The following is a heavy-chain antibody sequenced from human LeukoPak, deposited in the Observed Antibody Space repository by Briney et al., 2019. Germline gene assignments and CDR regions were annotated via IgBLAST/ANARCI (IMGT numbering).Heavy chain of an antibody. CDR2: INHSGST. V-gene: IGHV4-34*01. Sequence: SETLSLTCAVYGGSFSGYYWSWIRQPPGKGLEWIGEINHSGSTNYNPSLKSRVTISVDTSKNQFSLKLSSVTAADTAVYYCARLGIRGYYIDYWGQGTLVTVSS. CDR3: ARLGIRGYYIDY. CDR1: GGSFSGYY. D-gene: IGHD7-27*01. J-gene: IGHJ4*02.